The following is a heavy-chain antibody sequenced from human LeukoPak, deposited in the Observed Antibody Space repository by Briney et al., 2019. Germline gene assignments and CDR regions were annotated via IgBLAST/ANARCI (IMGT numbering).Heavy chain of an antibody. CDR1: GGSISSYY. CDR2: IYYSGST. D-gene: IGHD6-13*01. Sequence: SETLSLTCTVSGGSISSYYWSWIRQPPGKGLEWIGYIYYSGSTNYNPSLKSRVTISVDTSKNQFSLKLSSVTAADTAVYYCARDPYSSSWWYFDLWGRGTLVTVSS. J-gene: IGHJ2*01. CDR3: ARDPYSSSWWYFDL. V-gene: IGHV4-59*01.